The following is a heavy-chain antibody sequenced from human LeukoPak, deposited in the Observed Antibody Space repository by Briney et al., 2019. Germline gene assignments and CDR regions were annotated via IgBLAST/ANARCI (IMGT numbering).Heavy chain of an antibody. V-gene: IGHV1-18*04. J-gene: IGHJ4*02. CDR3: ARDLIVPAAPYYLDY. CDR2: ISAYNGNT. CDR1: GYTFTSYG. Sequence: GASVKVSCTASGYTFTSYGISWVRQAPGQGLERMGWISAYNGNTNYAQKLQGRITMTTDTSTSTAYMELRSLRSDDTAVYYCARDLIVPAAPYYLDYWGQGTLVTVSS. D-gene: IGHD2-2*01.